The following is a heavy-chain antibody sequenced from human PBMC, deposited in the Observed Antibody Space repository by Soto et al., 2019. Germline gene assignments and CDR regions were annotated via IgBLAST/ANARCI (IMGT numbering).Heavy chain of an antibody. CDR1: GGTFSSYA. Sequence: QVQLVQSGAEVKKPGSSVKVSCKASGGTFSSYAISWVRQAPGQGLEWMGGIIPIFGTANYAQKFQGRVTITADESTSTAYMELSSLRSEDTAVYYCARAIKVAGVSRWYYYYYGMDVWGQGTTVTVSS. D-gene: IGHD6-19*01. J-gene: IGHJ6*02. CDR2: IIPIFGTA. CDR3: ARAIKVAGVSRWYYYYYGMDV. V-gene: IGHV1-69*01.